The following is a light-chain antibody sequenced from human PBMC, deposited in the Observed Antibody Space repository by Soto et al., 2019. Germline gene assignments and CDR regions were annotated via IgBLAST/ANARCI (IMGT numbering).Light chain of an antibody. V-gene: IGKV3-20*01. Sequence: EIVLTQSPGTLSLSPGERATLSCRASQSVSSTYLIWYQQKPGQAPRLLIYGASSRATGIPDRFSGSGSGTDFTFTISSLQPEDIATYYCQQYDNLPLTFGGGTKVDIK. J-gene: IGKJ4*01. CDR3: QQYDNLPLT. CDR1: QSVSSTY. CDR2: GAS.